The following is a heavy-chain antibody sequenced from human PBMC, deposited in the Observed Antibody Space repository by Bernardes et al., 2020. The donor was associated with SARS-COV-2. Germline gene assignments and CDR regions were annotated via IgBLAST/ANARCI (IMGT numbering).Heavy chain of an antibody. CDR1: GFTFSSYG. D-gene: IGHD6-13*01. Sequence: GGSLKLSCVASGFTFSSYGIHWVRQAPGRGLEWVSIIWHAGSIESSAESVKGRFTISKSNSKNTLYLQMNSLRADDTAVYYCAREGRYTSSSPYYLMDVWGQGTTVTV. CDR3: AREGRYTSSSPYYLMDV. J-gene: IGHJ6*02. V-gene: IGHV3-33*01. CDR2: IWHAGSIE.